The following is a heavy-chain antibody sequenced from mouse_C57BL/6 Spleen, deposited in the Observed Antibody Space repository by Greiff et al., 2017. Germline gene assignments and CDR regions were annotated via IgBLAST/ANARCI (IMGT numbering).Heavy chain of an antibody. V-gene: IGHV1-64*01. CDR1: GYTFTSYW. J-gene: IGHJ2*01. CDR3: ASGLEVYYFDY. Sequence: VQLQQPGAELVKPGASVKLSCKASGYTFTSYWMHWVKQRPGQGLEWIGMIHPNSGSTNYNEKFKSKATLTVDKSSSTAYMQLSSLTSEDSSVYYCASGLEVYYFDYWGQGTTLTVSS. CDR2: IHPNSGST.